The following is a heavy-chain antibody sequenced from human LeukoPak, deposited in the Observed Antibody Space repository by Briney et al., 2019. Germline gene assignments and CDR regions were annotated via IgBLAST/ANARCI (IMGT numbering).Heavy chain of an antibody. V-gene: IGHV7-4-1*02. CDR3: AREEVGATGDFDY. D-gene: IGHD1-26*01. J-gene: IGHJ4*02. CDR1: GYTFTSYD. Sequence: GASVKVSCKASGYTFTSYDFNRVRQAPGQGLEWMGWINTNTGNPTYAQGFTGRFVFSLDTSVSTAYLQISSLKAEDTAVYYCAREEVGATGDFDYWGQGTLVTVSS. CDR2: INTNTGNP.